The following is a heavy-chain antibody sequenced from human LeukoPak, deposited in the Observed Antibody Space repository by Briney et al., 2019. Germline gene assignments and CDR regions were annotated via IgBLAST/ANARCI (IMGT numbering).Heavy chain of an antibody. D-gene: IGHD2-15*01. CDR2: ISGSGGST. V-gene: IGHV3-23*01. Sequence: GGSLRLSCAASGFTFSSYAMSWVRQAPGKGLEWVSAISGSGGSTYYTDSVKGRFTISRDNSKNTLYLQTNSLRAEDTAVYYCAKGSCSGGSCYPRSRRDSWFDPWGQGTLVTVSS. J-gene: IGHJ5*02. CDR3: AKGSCSGGSCYPRSRRDSWFDP. CDR1: GFTFSSYA.